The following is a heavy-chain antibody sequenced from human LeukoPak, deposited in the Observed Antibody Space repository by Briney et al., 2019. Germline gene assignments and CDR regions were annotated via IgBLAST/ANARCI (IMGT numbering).Heavy chain of an antibody. V-gene: IGHV1-8*01. D-gene: IGHD2-15*01. CDR3: ARPGAATVHYGMDV. Sequence: ASVKVSCTASGYAFTSYDINWVRQATGQGLEWMGWMNPNSGNTGYAQKFQGRVTMTRNTSISTAYMELSSLRSEDTAVYYCARPGAATVHYGMDVWGQGTTVTVSS. CDR2: MNPNSGNT. CDR1: GYAFTSYD. J-gene: IGHJ6*02.